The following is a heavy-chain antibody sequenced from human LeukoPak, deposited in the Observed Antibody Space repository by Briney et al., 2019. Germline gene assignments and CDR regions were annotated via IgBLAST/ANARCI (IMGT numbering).Heavy chain of an antibody. CDR3: ARRVTEMAFDI. J-gene: IGHJ3*02. CDR1: GGSFSGYY. Sequence: SETLSLTCAVYGGSFSGYYWSWTRQPPGKGLEWIGEINHSGSTNYNPSLKSRVTISVDTSKNQFSLKLSSVTAADTAVYYCARRVTEMAFDIWGQGTMVTVSS. V-gene: IGHV4-34*01. D-gene: IGHD4-23*01. CDR2: INHSGST.